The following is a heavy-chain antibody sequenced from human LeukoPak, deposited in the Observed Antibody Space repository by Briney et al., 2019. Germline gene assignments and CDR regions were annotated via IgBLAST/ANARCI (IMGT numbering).Heavy chain of an antibody. J-gene: IGHJ4*02. D-gene: IGHD5-18*01. CDR2: ISYSGST. V-gene: IGHV4-39*01. CDR1: GGSISSSTYY. CDR3: ARRGYSYDHNY. Sequence: SETLSLTCTVSGGSISSSTYYWGWIRQPPGKGLEWIGSISYSGSTYYNPSLKSRVTISVDTSKNQFSLKLSSVTAADTAVYYRARRGYSYDHNYWGQGTLVTVSS.